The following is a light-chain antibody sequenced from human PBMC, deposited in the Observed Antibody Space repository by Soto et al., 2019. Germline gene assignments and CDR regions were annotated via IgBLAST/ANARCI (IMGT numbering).Light chain of an antibody. CDR1: SGSVASNY. CDR2: EDN. Sequence: NFMLTQPHSVSESPGKTVTISCTRSSGSVASNYVQWYQQRPGSAPTTVLYEDNQRPSGVPDRFSGSIDSSSNSASLTISGLKTEDEADYYCQSYDSSYVAFGGGTKLTVL. CDR3: QSYDSSYVA. J-gene: IGLJ2*01. V-gene: IGLV6-57*04.